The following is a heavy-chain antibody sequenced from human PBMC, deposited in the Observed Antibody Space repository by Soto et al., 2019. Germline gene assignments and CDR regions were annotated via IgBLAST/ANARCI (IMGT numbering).Heavy chain of an antibody. J-gene: IGHJ4*02. CDR1: GGSISSGGYS. Sequence: SETLSLTCAVSGGSISSGGYSWSWIRQPPGRGLEWIGYIYHSGTTYYNPSLKSRVTMSVASSKNQFSLKVTSLTAADTAVYYCASRDPGTSVDYWGQGTLVTVSS. CDR3: ASRDPGTSVDY. D-gene: IGHD1-7*01. V-gene: IGHV4-30-2*01. CDR2: IYHSGTT.